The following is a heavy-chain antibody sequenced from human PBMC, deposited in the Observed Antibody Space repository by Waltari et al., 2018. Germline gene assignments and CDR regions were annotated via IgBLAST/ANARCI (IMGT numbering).Heavy chain of an antibody. CDR1: GGSFSGYY. J-gene: IGHJ4*02. CDR3: ARGPPLSYSSGWYGR. D-gene: IGHD6-19*01. CDR2: IDHSGST. Sequence: QVQLQQWAAGLLKPSETLSLTCAVYGGSFSGYYWSWIRQPPGKGLEWIGEIDHSGSTNDNPARKSRVTISVDTAKNQFSLKLSSVTAADTAVYYCARGPPLSYSSGWYGRWGQGTLVTVSS. V-gene: IGHV4-34*01.